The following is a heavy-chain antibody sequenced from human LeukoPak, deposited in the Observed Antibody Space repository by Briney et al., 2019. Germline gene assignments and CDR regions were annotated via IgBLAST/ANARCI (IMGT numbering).Heavy chain of an antibody. Sequence: ASVKVSCKASGYTFTSYGISWVRQAPGQGLEWMGWISAYNGNTNYAQKLQGRVTMTTDTSTSTAYMELRSLRSDDTAVYYCARVFTDGDQRSYYYYYMDVWAKGPRSPSP. D-gene: IGHD4-17*01. CDR1: GYTFTSYG. V-gene: IGHV1-18*01. CDR2: ISAYNGNT. J-gene: IGHJ6*03. CDR3: ARVFTDGDQRSYYYYYMDV.